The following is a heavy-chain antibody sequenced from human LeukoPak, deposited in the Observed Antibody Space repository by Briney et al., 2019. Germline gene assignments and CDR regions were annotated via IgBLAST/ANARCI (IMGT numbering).Heavy chain of an antibody. CDR3: ASLPTKTTVTTYSYYYYGMDV. CDR2: ISSSGSTI. J-gene: IGHJ6*02. D-gene: IGHD4-17*01. CDR1: GFTFSDYY. Sequence: GGSLRLSRAASGFTFSDYYMSWIRQAPGKGLEWVSYISSSGSTIYYADSVKGRFTISRDNAKNSLYLQMNSLRAEDTAVYYCASLPTKTTVTTYSYYYYGMDVWGQGTTVTVSS. V-gene: IGHV3-11*01.